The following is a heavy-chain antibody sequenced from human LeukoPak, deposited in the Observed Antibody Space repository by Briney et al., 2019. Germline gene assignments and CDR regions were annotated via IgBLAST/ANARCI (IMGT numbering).Heavy chain of an antibody. D-gene: IGHD3-10*01. CDR2: IYYSGST. V-gene: IGHV4-59*12. J-gene: IGHJ4*02. Sequence: ASETLSLTCTVSGGSISSYYWSWIRQPPGKGLEWIGYIYYSGSTNYNPSLKSRVTISVDTSKNQFSLKLSSVTAADTAVYYCARGDTMVRGVIITWGQGTLVTVSS. CDR1: GGSISSYY. CDR3: ARGDTMVRGVIIT.